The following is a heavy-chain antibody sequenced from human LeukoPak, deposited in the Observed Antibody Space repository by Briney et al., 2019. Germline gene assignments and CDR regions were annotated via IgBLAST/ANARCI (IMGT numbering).Heavy chain of an antibody. CDR3: ARGSYDYVWGSYRPSYYYYYMDV. Sequence: GGSLRLSCAASGFTFSSYSMSWVRQAPGRGLEWVSSFSGSGGSTYYADSVKGRFTISRDNSKNTLYLQMNSLRAEDTAVYYCARGSYDYVWGSYRPSYYYYYMDVWGKGTTVTVSS. CDR2: FSGSGGST. J-gene: IGHJ6*03. D-gene: IGHD3-16*02. V-gene: IGHV3-23*01. CDR1: GFTFSSYS.